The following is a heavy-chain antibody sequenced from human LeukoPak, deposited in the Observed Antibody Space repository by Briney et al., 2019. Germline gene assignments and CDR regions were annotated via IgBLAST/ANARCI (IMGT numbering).Heavy chain of an antibody. CDR3: AREDWGSGFDY. Sequence: GGSLRLSCAASGLTVSSYSMNWVRQAPGKGLEWVSVIYSGGTTYYADSVKGRFTILRDHSKNTLYLQMNSLRAEDTAVYYCAREDWGSGFDYWGQGTLVTVSS. J-gene: IGHJ4*02. CDR2: IYSGGTT. V-gene: IGHV3-53*01. D-gene: IGHD7-27*01. CDR1: GLTVSSYS.